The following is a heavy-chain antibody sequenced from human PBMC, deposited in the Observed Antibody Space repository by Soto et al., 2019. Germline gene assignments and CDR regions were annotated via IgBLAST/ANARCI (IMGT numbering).Heavy chain of an antibody. J-gene: IGHJ4*02. V-gene: IGHV4-4*07. CDR1: GGSISSFY. Sequence: PSETLSLTCSVSGGSISSFYWSWIRQPAGKGLEWIGRVHATGSTNYNPSLKSRVIMPLDTSENQISMNLTSVTAADTAVYYCARAVTYNWNYFDYWGQGALVTV. D-gene: IGHD1-20*01. CDR2: VHATGST. CDR3: ARAVTYNWNYFDY.